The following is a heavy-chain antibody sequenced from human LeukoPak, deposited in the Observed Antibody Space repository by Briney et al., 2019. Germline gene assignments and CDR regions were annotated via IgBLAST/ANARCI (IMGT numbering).Heavy chain of an antibody. V-gene: IGHV4-59*08. D-gene: IGHD4-23*01. Sequence: SETLSLTCTVSGGSISNYYWNWIRQPPGKGLEWVGHISYSGGTKYNPSLQSRVTISIDTSKNQFSLNLSSVTAADTAVYYCARGPNYGGNSKDFDYWGQGTLVTVSS. CDR2: ISYSGGT. CDR3: ARGPNYGGNSKDFDY. J-gene: IGHJ4*02. CDR1: GGSISNYY.